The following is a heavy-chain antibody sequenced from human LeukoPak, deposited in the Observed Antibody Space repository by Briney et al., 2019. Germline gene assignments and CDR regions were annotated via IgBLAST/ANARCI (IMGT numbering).Heavy chain of an antibody. D-gene: IGHD1-14*01. Sequence: PGGSLRLSCVVSGFSFSDSYMTWIRQTPGKVLESLAYISGSGSDIYYADSVRGRFTISRDNSKNTLYLQMNSLRAEDTAVYYCARRAGIYSHPYDYWGQGTLVTVSS. CDR3: ARRAGIYSHPYDY. CDR1: GFSFSDSY. CDR2: ISGSGSDI. J-gene: IGHJ4*02. V-gene: IGHV3-11*01.